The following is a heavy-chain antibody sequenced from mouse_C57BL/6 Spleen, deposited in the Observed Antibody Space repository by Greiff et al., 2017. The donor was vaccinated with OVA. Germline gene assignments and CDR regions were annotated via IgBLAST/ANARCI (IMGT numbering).Heavy chain of an antibody. CDR2: IYPGSGST. D-gene: IGHD2-3*01. V-gene: IGHV1-55*01. J-gene: IGHJ1*03. Sequence: VQLQQPGAELVKPGASVKMSCKASGYTFTSYWITWVKQRPGQGLEWIGDIYPGSGSTNYNEKFKSKATLTVDTSSSTAYMQLSSLTSEDSAVYNCAREDGGLEGYFDVWGTGTTVTVSS. CDR3: AREDGGLEGYFDV. CDR1: GYTFTSYW.